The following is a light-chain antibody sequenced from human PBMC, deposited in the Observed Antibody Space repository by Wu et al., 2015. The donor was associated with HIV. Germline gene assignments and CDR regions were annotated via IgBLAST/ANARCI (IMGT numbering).Light chain of an antibody. CDR2: GAS. CDR1: QSVGSRY. CDR3: HQYGTSPYT. V-gene: IGKV3-20*01. Sequence: EIVLTQSPGTLSLSPGEGATLSCRASQSVGSRYLAWYQQKPGQAPRLLFYGASSRATGIPDRFIAFGSGTDFTLTISRLEPEDFAVFYCHQYGTSPYTFGQGTKLEI. J-gene: IGKJ2*01.